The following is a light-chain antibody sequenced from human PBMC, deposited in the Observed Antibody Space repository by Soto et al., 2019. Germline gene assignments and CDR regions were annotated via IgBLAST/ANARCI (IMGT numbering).Light chain of an antibody. CDR1: QSVSSY. V-gene: IGKV3-11*01. Sequence: EIVLTQSPATLSLSPGERATLSCRASQSVSSYLAWYQQKAGQAPRLLIYDASNRATGIPARFSGSVSGTVFSLTISSLELEDFAVYYCQQRSNWRWLTFGGGTKVEIK. J-gene: IGKJ4*01. CDR3: QQRSNWRWLT. CDR2: DAS.